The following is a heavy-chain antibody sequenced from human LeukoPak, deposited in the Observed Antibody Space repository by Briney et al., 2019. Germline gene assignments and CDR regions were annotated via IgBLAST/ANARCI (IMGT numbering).Heavy chain of an antibody. J-gene: IGHJ3*02. CDR3: ARAPVVVTKAFDI. Sequence: SETLSLTCTVSGGSISSSSYYWGWIRQPPGKGLEWIGSIYYSGSTYYNPSLKSRVTISVDTSKNQFSLKLSSVTAADTAVYYCARAPVVVTKAFDIWGQGTMVTVSS. CDR2: IYYSGST. D-gene: IGHD2-21*02. V-gene: IGHV4-39*01. CDR1: GGSISSSSYY.